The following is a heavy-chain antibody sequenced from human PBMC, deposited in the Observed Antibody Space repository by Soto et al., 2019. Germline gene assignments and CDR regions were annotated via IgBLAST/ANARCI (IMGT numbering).Heavy chain of an antibody. CDR3: ATDSGYIITGNDGAYYGMDV. D-gene: IGHD1-20*01. CDR1: GYTLTELS. J-gene: IGHJ6*02. CDR2: FDPEDGET. V-gene: IGHV1-24*01. Sequence: GASVKVSCKVSGYTLTELSMHWVRQAPGKGLEWMGGFDPEDGETIYAQKFQGRVTMTEDTSTDTAYMELSSLRSEDTAVYYCATDSGYIITGNDGAYYGMDVWGQGTTVTVSS.